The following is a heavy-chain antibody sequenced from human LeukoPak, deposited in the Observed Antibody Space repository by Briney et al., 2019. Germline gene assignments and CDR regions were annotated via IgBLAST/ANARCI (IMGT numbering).Heavy chain of an antibody. D-gene: IGHD1-26*01. CDR3: ARGSSGPFAY. CDR2: IKGDGSST. V-gene: IGHV3-74*01. J-gene: IGHJ4*02. Sequence: GGSLRLSCAASGFTFSDYWMHWVRQAPGTGLVWVSDIKGDGSSTRYADSVKGRFTISRDNAKNTLYLQMNSLRVEDTAMYYCARGSSGPFAYWGQGILVTVPS. CDR1: GFTFSDYW.